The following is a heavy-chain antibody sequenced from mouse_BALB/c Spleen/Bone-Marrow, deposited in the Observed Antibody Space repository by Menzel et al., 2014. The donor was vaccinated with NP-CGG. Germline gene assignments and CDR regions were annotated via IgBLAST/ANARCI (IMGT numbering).Heavy chain of an antibody. Sequence: QGHVKQSGPELVKPGASVRISCKASGYAFSNSWMNWVKQRPGQGLEWIGRIYPGDGDTYYNGKFKGKATLTADKSSSTAYMQLSSLTSVDSAVYFCARSDGYRALDYWGQGPSVTV. D-gene: IGHD2-3*01. J-gene: IGHJ4*01. CDR1: GYAFSNSW. CDR3: ARSDGYRALDY. V-gene: IGHV1-82*01. CDR2: IYPGDGDT.